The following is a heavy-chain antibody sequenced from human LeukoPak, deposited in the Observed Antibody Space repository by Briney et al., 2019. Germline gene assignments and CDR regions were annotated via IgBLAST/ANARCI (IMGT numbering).Heavy chain of an antibody. CDR3: ARDGGATMVRGVATYDS. J-gene: IGHJ4*02. CDR2: ISRSSSTI. Sequence: GGSLRLSCAASGFTFSSYSINWVRQAPGKGLEWVSYISRSSSTIHYADSVKGRFTISRDNAKSSLLLQMNSLRAEDTAVYYCARDGGATMVRGVATYDSWGQGTLVTVSS. CDR1: GFTFSSYS. V-gene: IGHV3-48*04. D-gene: IGHD3-10*01.